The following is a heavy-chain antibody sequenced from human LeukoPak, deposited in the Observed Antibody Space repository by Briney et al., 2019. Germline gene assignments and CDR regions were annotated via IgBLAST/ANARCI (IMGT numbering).Heavy chain of an antibody. CDR1: GYTFTSYD. CDR3: ARGRSVLRYFDWLSRGDY. Sequence: ASVKVSCKASGYTFTSYDINWVRQATGQGLEWMGWMNPNSGNTGYAQKFQGRVTMTRNTSISTAYMELSSLRSEDTAVYYRARGRSVLRYFDWLSRGDYWGQGTLVTVSS. D-gene: IGHD3-9*01. J-gene: IGHJ4*02. CDR2: MNPNSGNT. V-gene: IGHV1-8*01.